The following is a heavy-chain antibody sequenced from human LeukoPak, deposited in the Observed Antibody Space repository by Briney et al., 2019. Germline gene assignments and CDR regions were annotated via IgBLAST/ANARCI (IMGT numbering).Heavy chain of an antibody. Sequence: GGSLRLSCAASGFTVSSNYMSWVRQAPGKGLEWVSVIYSGGSTYYADSVKGRFTISRDNSKNTLYLQMNSLRAEDTAVYYCARGLEWKLVPFDYWGQGTLVTVSS. V-gene: IGHV3-53*01. J-gene: IGHJ4*02. CDR1: GFTVSSNY. CDR3: ARGLEWKLVPFDY. D-gene: IGHD1-26*01. CDR2: IYSGGST.